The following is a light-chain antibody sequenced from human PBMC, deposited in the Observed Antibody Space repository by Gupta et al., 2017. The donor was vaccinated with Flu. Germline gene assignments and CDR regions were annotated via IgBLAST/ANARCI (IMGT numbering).Light chain of an antibody. CDR2: GNS. Sequence: QSVLTQPPSVSVAPGQRVTISRTGSSPNIGTDYEVHWYQQLPGTAPKLLIYGNSNRPSGVPDRFSGSKSGTAASLAITGLQAEDEADYYCQSYDSSLFVLFGGGTRLTVL. J-gene: IGLJ2*01. CDR1: SPNIGTDYE. V-gene: IGLV1-40*01. CDR3: QSYDSSLFVL.